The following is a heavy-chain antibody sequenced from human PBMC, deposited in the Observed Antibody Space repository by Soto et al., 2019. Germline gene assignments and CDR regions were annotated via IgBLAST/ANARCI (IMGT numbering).Heavy chain of an antibody. CDR1: GYTFTSNS. D-gene: IGHD2-2*01. CDR2: INVYNGNT. Sequence: GASVKVSCKASGYTFTSNSIGWVRQAPGQGLEWMGWINVYNGNTKYAQQLQGRVTLTTDTSTSTAYMDLRSLRSDDTAVYYCASISSASSAWLPEHWGQAIFLTASS. V-gene: IGHV1-18*04. J-gene: IGHJ4*02. CDR3: ASISSASSAWLPEH.